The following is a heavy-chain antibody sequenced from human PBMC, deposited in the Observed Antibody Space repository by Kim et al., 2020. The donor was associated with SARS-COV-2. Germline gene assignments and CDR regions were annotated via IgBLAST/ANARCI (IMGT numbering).Heavy chain of an antibody. CDR1: GFTFSSYA. Sequence: GGSLRLSCAASGFTFSSYAMSWVRQAPGKGLEWVSAISGSGGSTYYADSVKGRFTISRDNSKNTLYLQMNSLRAEDTAVYYCARGIVVVAATQVDYWGQGTLVTVSS. CDR3: ARGIVVVAATQVDY. J-gene: IGHJ4*02. V-gene: IGHV3-23*01. CDR2: ISGSGGST. D-gene: IGHD2-15*01.